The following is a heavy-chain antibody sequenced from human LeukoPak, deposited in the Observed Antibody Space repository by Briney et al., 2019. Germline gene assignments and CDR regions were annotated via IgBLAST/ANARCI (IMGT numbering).Heavy chain of an antibody. CDR1: GGTFISYA. CDR3: ARVGRDYYDSSGYYFDY. V-gene: IGHV1-69*13. D-gene: IGHD3-22*01. CDR2: IIPIFGTA. Sequence: SVKVSCKASGGTFISYAISWVRQAPGQGLEWMGGIIPIFGTANYAQKFQGRVTITADESTSTAYMELSSLRSGDTAVYYCARVGRDYYDSSGYYFDYWGQGTLVTVSS. J-gene: IGHJ4*02.